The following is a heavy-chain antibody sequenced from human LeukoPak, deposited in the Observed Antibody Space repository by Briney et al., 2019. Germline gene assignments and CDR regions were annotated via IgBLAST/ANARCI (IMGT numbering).Heavy chain of an antibody. J-gene: IGHJ3*02. V-gene: IGHV4-39*07. CDR2: IYYSGST. D-gene: IGHD3-10*01. Sequence: SETLSLTCTVSGGSISSSSYYWGWIRQPPGKGLEWIGSIYYSGSTNYKSSLKSRVTMSVDTSKNQFSLKLSSVTAADTAVYYCARDKSRTYGSADAFDIWGQGTMVTVSS. CDR3: ARDKSRTYGSADAFDI. CDR1: GGSISSSSYY.